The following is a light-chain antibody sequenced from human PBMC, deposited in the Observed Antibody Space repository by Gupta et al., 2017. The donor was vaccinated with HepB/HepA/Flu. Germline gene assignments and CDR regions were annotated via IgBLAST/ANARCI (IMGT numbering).Light chain of an antibody. CDR1: QSVSDN. V-gene: IGKV3-15*01. Sequence: EIVMTQSPATLSVSPGERVTLSCRASQSVSDNLAWYQQKAGQAPRLLYYRASTRATDTPARFSGSGSGTEFTRTISSLQSEDFAVYYCQQDINWPLTFGHGTKVDIK. CDR2: RAS. CDR3: QQDINWPLT. J-gene: IGKJ3*01.